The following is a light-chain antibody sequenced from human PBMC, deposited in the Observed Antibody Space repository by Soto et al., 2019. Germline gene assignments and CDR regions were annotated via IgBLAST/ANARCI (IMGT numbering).Light chain of an antibody. CDR1: QSISSH. Sequence: EIVLTQSPATLSLSPGARAPLSCRASQSISSHLAWYQHNPGQAPRLLIYDASSRATGIPARFSASGSGTDFTLTISSLETEDFAVYYCQHRSHWITFGQGTRLEIK. V-gene: IGKV3-11*01. J-gene: IGKJ5*01. CDR3: QHRSHWIT. CDR2: DAS.